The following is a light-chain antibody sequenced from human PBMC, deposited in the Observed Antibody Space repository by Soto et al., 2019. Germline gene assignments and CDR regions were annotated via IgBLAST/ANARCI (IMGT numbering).Light chain of an antibody. CDR1: SSDVGGYKY. V-gene: IGLV2-14*01. J-gene: IGLJ1*01. CDR2: DVS. CDR3: SSYTSYTSYV. Sequence: QSVLTQPASVSGSPGQSIAISCTGTSSDVGGYKYVSWYQQYPGKAPKLMIYDVSNRPSGVPDRFSGSKSGSTASLTISGLQSEDEADYYCSSYTSYTSYVFGTGTKVTVL.